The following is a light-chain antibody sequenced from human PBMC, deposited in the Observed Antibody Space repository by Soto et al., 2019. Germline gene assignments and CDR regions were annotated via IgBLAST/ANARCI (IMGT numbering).Light chain of an antibody. CDR3: SSDTSSSTL. CDR1: SSDVGGYNY. CDR2: DVS. J-gene: IGLJ1*01. V-gene: IGLV2-14*01. Sequence: QSALTQPASVSGSPGQSITISCTGTSSDVGGYNYVSWYQQHPGKAPKLMIYDVSNRPSGVANRFSGSKSGNTASLTISGLPAEDEAYYYCSSDTSSSTLFGNGTKVTVL.